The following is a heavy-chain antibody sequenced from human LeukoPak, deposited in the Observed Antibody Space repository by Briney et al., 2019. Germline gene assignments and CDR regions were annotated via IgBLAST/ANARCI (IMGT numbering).Heavy chain of an antibody. CDR2: ISYDGSNK. Sequence: GGSLRLSCAASGFTFSTYGIHWVRQAPGKGLEWVAVISYDGSNKYYADSVKGRFTISRDNSKNTLYLQMNSLRAEDTAVYYCAKPLRLYGGYSYGTFDYWGQGTLVTVSS. V-gene: IGHV3-30*18. CDR3: AKPLRLYGGYSYGTFDY. CDR1: GFTFSTYG. D-gene: IGHD5-18*01. J-gene: IGHJ4*02.